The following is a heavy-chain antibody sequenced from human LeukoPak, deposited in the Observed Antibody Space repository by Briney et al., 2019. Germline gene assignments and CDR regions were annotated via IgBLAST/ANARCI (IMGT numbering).Heavy chain of an antibody. CDR3: SRGGANDL. CDR1: GGSITGYY. Sequence: SETLSLTCAVVGGSITGYYWSWIRQPPGKGLEWMGRIFTSGSAAYNPSLKSRVTMSLDTSKNQFFLKLSSVTAAETAAYFCSRGGANDLWGQGTLVTVSS. J-gene: IGHJ5*02. D-gene: IGHD4/OR15-4a*01. CDR2: IFTSGSA. V-gene: IGHV4-4*07.